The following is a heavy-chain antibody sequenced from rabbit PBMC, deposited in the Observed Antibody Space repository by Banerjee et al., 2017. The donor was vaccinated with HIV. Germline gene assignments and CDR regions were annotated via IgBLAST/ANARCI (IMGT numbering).Heavy chain of an antibody. J-gene: IGHJ3*01. CDR1: GSDISSNA. Sequence: QEQLVESGGGLVQPEGSLTLTCKASGSDISSNAMCWVRQAPGKGLELIACINTNSGNTVYASWVNGRFAISRTSSTTVTLQMTSLTAADTATYFCARDLAGVIGWNFGVWGQGSLVTVS. D-gene: IGHD4-1*01. V-gene: IGHV1S47*01. CDR2: INTNSGNT. CDR3: ARDLAGVIGWNFGV.